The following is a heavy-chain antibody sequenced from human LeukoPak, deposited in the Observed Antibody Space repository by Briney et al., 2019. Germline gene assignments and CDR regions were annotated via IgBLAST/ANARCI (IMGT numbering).Heavy chain of an antibody. J-gene: IGHJ3*02. CDR1: GGSISSSSYY. CDR2: IYYSGST. V-gene: IGHV4-39*01. CDR3: TRLNRLQWELLYAFDI. Sequence: SETLSLTCTVSGGSISSSSYYWGWIRQPPGKGLERIGSIYYSGSTYYNPSLKSRVTISVDTSKNQFSLKLSSVTAADTAVYYCTRLNRLQWELLYAFDIWGQGTMVTVSS. D-gene: IGHD1-26*01.